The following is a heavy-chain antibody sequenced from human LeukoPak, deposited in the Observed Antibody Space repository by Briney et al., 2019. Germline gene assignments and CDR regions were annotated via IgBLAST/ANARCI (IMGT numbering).Heavy chain of an antibody. J-gene: IGHJ3*02. Sequence: GGSLRLSCAASGFTFSKAWMNWVRQAAGKGLEWVGRIKSKTDGGTIDYAAPVKGRFTISRDDSKNTLYLQMNSLRVEDTAIYYCARDTSPSSRGSYFDALAMWGQGTWVTVSS. CDR2: IKSKTDGGTI. D-gene: IGHD2/OR15-2a*01. CDR1: GFTFSKAW. V-gene: IGHV3-15*01. CDR3: ARDTSPSSRGSYFDALAM.